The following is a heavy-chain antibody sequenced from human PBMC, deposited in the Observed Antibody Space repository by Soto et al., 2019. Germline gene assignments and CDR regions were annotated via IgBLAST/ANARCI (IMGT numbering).Heavy chain of an antibody. CDR1: GFTFDDYA. V-gene: IGHV3-9*01. CDR3: AKNGGMFSGSLEGWFDL. J-gene: IGHJ5*02. Sequence: EVQLVESGGGLVQPGRSLRLSCAASGFTFDDYAMHWVRQAPGKGLEWVSGINWNGVSIAYADSVRGRFTISRDNTKNSLYLHMNSLRAEDTAFYYCAKNGGMFSGSLEGWFDLWGQGTLVTVSS. CDR2: INWNGVSI. D-gene: IGHD3-16*01.